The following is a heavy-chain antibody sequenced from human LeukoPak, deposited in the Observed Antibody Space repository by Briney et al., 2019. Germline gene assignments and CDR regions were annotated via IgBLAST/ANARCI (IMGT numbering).Heavy chain of an antibody. CDR1: GYSISSGYF. Sequence: SETLSLTCAVSGYSISSGYFWSWIRQPPGKGLEWIGEINHSGSTNYNPSLKSRVTISVDTSKNQFSLKLSSVTAADTAVYYCARWEGGSYYDFDYWGQGTLVTVSS. J-gene: IGHJ4*02. D-gene: IGHD1-26*01. CDR2: INHSGST. V-gene: IGHV4-34*01. CDR3: ARWEGGSYYDFDY.